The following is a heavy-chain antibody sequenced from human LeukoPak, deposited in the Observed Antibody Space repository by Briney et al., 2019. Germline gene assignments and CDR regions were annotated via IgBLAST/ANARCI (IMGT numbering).Heavy chain of an antibody. CDR1: GFTFSSYA. V-gene: IGHV3-23*01. J-gene: IGHJ5*02. CDR3: AKSVTYYYDDIAT. D-gene: IGHD3-22*01. Sequence: GGSLRLSCAASGFTFSSYAMGWVRQAPGKGLEWVSAISGSGGRTYYADSVKGRFTISRDKSKNTLYLQMNSLRAEDTAVYYCAKSVTYYYDDIATWGQGTLVTVSS. CDR2: ISGSGGRT.